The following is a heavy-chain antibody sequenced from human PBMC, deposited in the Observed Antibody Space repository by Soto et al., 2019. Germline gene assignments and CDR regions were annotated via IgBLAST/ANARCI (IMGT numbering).Heavy chain of an antibody. CDR1: GGTFSSYT. V-gene: IGHV1-69*08. J-gene: IGHJ1*01. CDR2: IIPILGIA. Sequence: QVQLVQSGAEVKKPGSSVKVSCKASGGTFSSYTISWVRQAPGQGLEWMGRIIPILGIANYAQKFQGRVTITADKSTSTAYMELSSLRSEDTAVYYCAREDCSGGSCYPGQHWSQGTLVTVSS. CDR3: AREDCSGGSCYPGQH. D-gene: IGHD2-15*01.